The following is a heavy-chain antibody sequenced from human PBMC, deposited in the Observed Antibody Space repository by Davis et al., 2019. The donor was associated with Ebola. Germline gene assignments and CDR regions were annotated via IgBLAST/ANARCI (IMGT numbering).Heavy chain of an antibody. CDR3: IMTTVTDY. CDR1: GFTFSGSA. Sequence: PGGSLRLSCAASGFTFSGSAMHWVRQASGKGLEWVGRIRSKANSYATAYAASVKGRFTISRNDSKNTAYLKMNSLKTEDTAVYYCIMTTVTDYWGQGTLVTVSS. CDR2: IRSKANSYAT. J-gene: IGHJ4*02. D-gene: IGHD4-17*01. V-gene: IGHV3-73*01.